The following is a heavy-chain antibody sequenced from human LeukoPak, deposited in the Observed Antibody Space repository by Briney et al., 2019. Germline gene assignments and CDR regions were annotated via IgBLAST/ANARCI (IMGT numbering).Heavy chain of an antibody. Sequence: SGPTLVKPTQTLTLTCTFSGFSLSTSGVSVGWIRQPPGKGLEWIGEINHSGSTNYNPSLKSRVTISVDTSKNQFSLKLSSVTAADTAVYYCAQYYFDYWGQGTLVTVSS. CDR1: GFSLSTSGVS. V-gene: IGHV4-39*07. CDR3: AQYYFDY. J-gene: IGHJ4*02. CDR2: INHSGST.